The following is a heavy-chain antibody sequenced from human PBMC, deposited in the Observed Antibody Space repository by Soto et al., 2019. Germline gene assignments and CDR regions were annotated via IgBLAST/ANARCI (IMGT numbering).Heavy chain of an antibody. CDR3: ARASQYCSAGSCSPCAFDI. CDR1: GFSVSINY. Sequence: GGSLRLSCTASGFSVSINYMGWVRQAPGRGLEWVSVIYRGGRTDYADSVKGRFTISGDNSRNTLYLQMNSLRVEDTAVYYCARASQYCSAGSCSPCAFDIWGQGTMVTVSS. D-gene: IGHD2-15*01. J-gene: IGHJ3*02. V-gene: IGHV3-53*05. CDR2: IYRGGRT.